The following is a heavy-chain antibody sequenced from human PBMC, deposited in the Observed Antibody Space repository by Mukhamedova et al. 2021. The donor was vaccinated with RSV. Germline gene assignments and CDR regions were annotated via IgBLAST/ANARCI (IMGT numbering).Heavy chain of an antibody. V-gene: IGHV3-15*01. D-gene: IGHD4-11*01. Sequence: DGGTTDYAAPVKGRFTISRDDSKNTLYLQMNSLKPEDTAVYYCTTGPATTTNDYWGQGTLVTVSS. J-gene: IGHJ4*02. CDR2: DGGTT. CDR3: TTGPATTTNDY.